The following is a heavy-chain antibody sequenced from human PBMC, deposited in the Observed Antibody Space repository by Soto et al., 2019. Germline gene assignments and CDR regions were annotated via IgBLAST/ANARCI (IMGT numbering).Heavy chain of an antibody. J-gene: IGHJ4*02. CDR1: GFTFSDYY. D-gene: IGHD6-13*01. CDR2: ISSSGNSI. CDR3: ARRAAAGRSFDY. Sequence: PVVSLKISCAASGFTFSDYYMTWIRQAPGKGLEWVSYISSSGNSIYYADSVRGRFTVSRDNAKNSLFLQMNSLRAEDTAVYYCARRAAAGRSFDYWGLGTLVTVSS. V-gene: IGHV3-11*01.